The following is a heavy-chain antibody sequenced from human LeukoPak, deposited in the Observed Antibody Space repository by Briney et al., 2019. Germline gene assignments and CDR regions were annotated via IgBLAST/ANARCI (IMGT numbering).Heavy chain of an antibody. D-gene: IGHD1-26*01. CDR2: NSGSGGST. V-gene: IGHV3-23*01. CDR3: ARVCELRDYYDFYYGMDF. Sequence: GGSLRLSCAASGFTFSSYAMRWVRQAPGKGLEWVSPNSGSGGSTYYADSVKGRFTISRDNYKNTLYQQINSLRAEDTAVYYCARVCELRDYYDFYYGMDFWGQGTTVTVSS. J-gene: IGHJ6*02. CDR1: GFTFSSYA.